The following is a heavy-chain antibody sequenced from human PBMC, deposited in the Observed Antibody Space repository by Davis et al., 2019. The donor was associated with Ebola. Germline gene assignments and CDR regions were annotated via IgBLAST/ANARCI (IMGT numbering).Heavy chain of an antibody. CDR3: AKTDYEDYLDY. D-gene: IGHD4-17*01. J-gene: IGHJ4*02. V-gene: IGHV3-30-3*02. CDR2: MSSDGSNT. CDR1: GFTFSTYA. Sequence: GESLKISCAASGFTFSTYAMHWVRQAPGKGLEWVAIMSSDGSNTYYADSVKGRFTISRDNAKNSLFLQMSSLRAEDTAVYYCAKTDYEDYLDYWGQGTVVTVSP.